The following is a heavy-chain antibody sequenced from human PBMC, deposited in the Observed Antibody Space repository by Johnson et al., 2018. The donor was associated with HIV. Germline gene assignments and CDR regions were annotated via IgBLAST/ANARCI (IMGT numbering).Heavy chain of an antibody. CDR2: ISWNSGSI. CDR3: AKDFQSGSSSGWDAFDI. D-gene: IGHD1-26*01. V-gene: IGHV3-9*01. CDR1: GFTFSSYA. Sequence: VQLVESGGGVVQPGRSLRLSCAASGFTFSSYAMHWVRQAPGKGLEWVSGISWNSGSIGYADSVKGRFTISRDNAKNSLYLQMNSLRAEDTALYYCAKDFQSGSSSGWDAFDIWGQGTMVTVSS. J-gene: IGHJ3*02.